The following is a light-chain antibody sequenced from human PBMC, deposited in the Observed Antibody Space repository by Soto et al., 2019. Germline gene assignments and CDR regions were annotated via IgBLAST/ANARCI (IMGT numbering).Light chain of an antibody. J-gene: IGKJ1*01. V-gene: IGKV1-33*01. CDR3: QQIDDVTRT. Sequence: DIQMTQSPSSLSASVGDRVTITCQASQDITIFLNWYQQKPGKAPKLLIHDASNLEAGVPSSFSGGGSGTDFTLTISSLQHEDISTYYCQQIDDVTRTFGQGTKVDI. CDR2: DAS. CDR1: QDITIF.